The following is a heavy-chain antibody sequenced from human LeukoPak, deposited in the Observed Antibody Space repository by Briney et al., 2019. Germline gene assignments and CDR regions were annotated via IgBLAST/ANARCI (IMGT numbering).Heavy chain of an antibody. Sequence: PSETLSLTCTVSGGSISSYYWSWIRQPPGKGLEWIGYIYYSGSTNYNPSLKSRVTISVDTSKNQFSLKLSSVTAADTAVYYCARPRGGTTAPWYFDLWGRGTLVTVSS. V-gene: IGHV4-59*08. J-gene: IGHJ2*01. CDR3: ARPRGGTTAPWYFDL. D-gene: IGHD1-7*01. CDR1: GGSISSYY. CDR2: IYYSGST.